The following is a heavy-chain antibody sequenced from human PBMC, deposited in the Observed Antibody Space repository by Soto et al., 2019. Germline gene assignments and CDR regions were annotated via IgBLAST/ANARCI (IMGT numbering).Heavy chain of an antibody. CDR3: AKDTSFRNLDCSSSWYWGRCNYMDV. Sequence: GGSLRLSCAASGFTFSSYGMHWVRQAPGKGLEWVAVISYDGSNKYYADSVKGRFTISRDNSKNTLYLQMNSLRAEDTAVYYCAKDTSFRNLDCSSSWYWGRCNYMDVWGKGTTVTVSS. V-gene: IGHV3-30*18. D-gene: IGHD6-13*01. J-gene: IGHJ6*03. CDR2: ISYDGSNK. CDR1: GFTFSSYG.